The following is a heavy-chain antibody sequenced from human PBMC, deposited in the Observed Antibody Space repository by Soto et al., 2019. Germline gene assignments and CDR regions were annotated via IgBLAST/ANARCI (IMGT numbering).Heavy chain of an antibody. D-gene: IGHD2-15*01. J-gene: IGHJ4*02. Sequence: QVQLQESGPGLVKPSQTLSLTCTVSGGSISSGDYYWSWIRQPPGKGLEWIGYIYYSGSTDYNPSLKRRVTISVDTSKNQSSLKLSSVTAADTAVYYCVTSDFTRSRFDYWGQGTLVTVSS. CDR1: GGSISSGDYY. CDR2: IYYSGST. CDR3: VTSDFTRSRFDY. V-gene: IGHV4-30-4*01.